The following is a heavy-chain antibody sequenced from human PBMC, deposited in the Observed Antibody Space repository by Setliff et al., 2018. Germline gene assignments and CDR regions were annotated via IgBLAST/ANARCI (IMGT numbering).Heavy chain of an antibody. J-gene: IGHJ3*02. CDR3: ARGIAAAGTYDAFDI. D-gene: IGHD6-13*01. V-gene: IGHV3-11*04. CDR1: GFTFSDYS. CDR2: ISGSGAAI. Sequence: GGSLRLSCAASGFTFSDYSMTWIRQAPGKGLEFVSYISGSGAAIYSADSVKGRFTISRDNAKNLLFLQMNNLRTEDTAMYYCARGIAAAGTYDAFDIWGQGTVVTVSS.